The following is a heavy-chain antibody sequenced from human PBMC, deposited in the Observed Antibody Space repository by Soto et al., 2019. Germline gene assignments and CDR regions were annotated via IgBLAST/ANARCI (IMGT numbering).Heavy chain of an antibody. CDR2: ISYDGSNK. CDR3: ARDRNPLYQWLANGDYGMDV. D-gene: IGHD6-19*01. CDR1: GFTFSSYA. J-gene: IGHJ6*02. V-gene: IGHV3-30-3*01. Sequence: GGSLRLSCAASGFTFSSYAMHWVRQAPGKGLEWVAVISYDGSNKYYADSVKGRFTISRDNSKNTLYLQMNSLRAEDTAVYYCARDRNPLYQWLANGDYGMDVWGQGTTVTVSS.